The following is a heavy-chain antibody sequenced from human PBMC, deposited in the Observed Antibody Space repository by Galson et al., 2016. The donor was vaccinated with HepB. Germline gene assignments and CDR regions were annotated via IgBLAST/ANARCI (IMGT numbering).Heavy chain of an antibody. J-gene: IGHJ6*04. Sequence: SVKVSCKASGGTFSSYTISWVRQAPGQGLEWMGRIIPILGIANYAQKFQGRVTITADKSTSTAYMELSSLRSEDTAVYYWARIALHGYYGMDVWGKGTTVTVSS. CDR2: IIPILGIA. CDR3: ARIALHGYYGMDV. CDR1: GGTFSSYT. D-gene: IGHD4-11*01. V-gene: IGHV1-69*02.